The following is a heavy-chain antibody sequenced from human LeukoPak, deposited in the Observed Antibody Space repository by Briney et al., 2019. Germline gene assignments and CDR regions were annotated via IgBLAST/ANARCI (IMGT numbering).Heavy chain of an antibody. CDR3: AKVLYYDFWSGCFDY. Sequence: PGGSLRLSCAASGFTFSSYAMSWVRQAPGKGLEWVSAISGSGGSTYYADSVKGRFTISRDNSKNTLYLQMNSLRAEDMAVYYCAKVLYYDFWSGCFDYWGQGTLVTVSS. J-gene: IGHJ4*02. D-gene: IGHD3-3*01. CDR1: GFTFSSYA. CDR2: ISGSGGST. V-gene: IGHV3-23*01.